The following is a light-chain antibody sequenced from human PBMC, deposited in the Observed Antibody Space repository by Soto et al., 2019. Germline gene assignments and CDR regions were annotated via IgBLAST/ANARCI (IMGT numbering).Light chain of an antibody. CDR1: QSISTY. CDR3: QQRSNWPPYT. CDR2: DAS. V-gene: IGKV3-11*01. Sequence: EIVLTQSPATLSLSPGEGPTLSCRASQSISTYLAWYQQKPGQAPRLLFYDASNRATGIPARFSGSGSGTDFTLTISSLEPEDFAVYYCQQRSNWPPYTFGQGTKLEI. J-gene: IGKJ2*01.